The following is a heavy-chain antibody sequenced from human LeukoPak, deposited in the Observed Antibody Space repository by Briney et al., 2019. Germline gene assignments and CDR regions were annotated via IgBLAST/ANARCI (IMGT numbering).Heavy chain of an antibody. J-gene: IGHJ4*02. CDR2: ISWDGSTT. CDR3: ARDREGQLLWFGELGY. D-gene: IGHD3-10*01. CDR1: GFVFDDYG. Sequence: GGSLRLSCAASGFVFDDYGMSWVRQAPGKGLEWVSAISWDGSTTSYADSVKGRFTISRDKAKKSLYLQMNSLRAEDTALYYCARDREGQLLWFGELGYWGQGTLVTVSS. V-gene: IGHV3-20*04.